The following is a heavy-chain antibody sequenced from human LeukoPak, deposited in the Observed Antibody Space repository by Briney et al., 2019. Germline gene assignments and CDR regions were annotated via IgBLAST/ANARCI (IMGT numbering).Heavy chain of an antibody. Sequence: GGTLRLSCAASGFTFSSYGMSWVRQAPGKGLEWVSAISGSGGSTYYADSVKGRFTISRDNSKNTLYLQMNSLRAEDTAVYYCASSITMVRDPPDYWGQGTLVTVSS. CDR2: ISGSGGST. V-gene: IGHV3-23*01. CDR3: ASSITMVRDPPDY. D-gene: IGHD3-10*01. J-gene: IGHJ4*02. CDR1: GFTFSSYG.